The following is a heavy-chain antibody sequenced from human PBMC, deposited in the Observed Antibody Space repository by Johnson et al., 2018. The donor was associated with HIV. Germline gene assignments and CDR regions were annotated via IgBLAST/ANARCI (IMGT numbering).Heavy chain of an antibody. V-gene: IGHV3-64*01. CDR3: ARGDNYYDSSGYYFAFDI. J-gene: IGHJ3*02. CDR1: GFTFSNYA. Sequence: MQLVESGGGLVQPGGSLRLSCAASGFTFSNYAMHWVRQAPGKGLEYVSAISSNGGRTYYANSVKGRFTISRDNSKNTLYLQMGSLRAEDMAVYYCARGDNYYDSSGYYFAFDIWGQGTMVTVS. D-gene: IGHD3-22*01. CDR2: ISSNGGRT.